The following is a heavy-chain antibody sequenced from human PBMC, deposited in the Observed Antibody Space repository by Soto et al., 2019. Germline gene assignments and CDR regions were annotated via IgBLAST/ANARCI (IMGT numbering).Heavy chain of an antibody. CDR3: ARDSGSGSYSYNYFDP. J-gene: IGHJ5*02. CDR2: IYDSGIT. Sequence: SETLSLTCTVSGGSISSYYWSWIREPPGKGLEWIGHIYDSGITNYSPSLKRRVTISVDTSKNQFSLKLSSVTAADTAVYYCARDSGSGSYSYNYFDPRGQGTLVTVSS. CDR1: GGSISSYY. V-gene: IGHV4-59*01. D-gene: IGHD3-10*01.